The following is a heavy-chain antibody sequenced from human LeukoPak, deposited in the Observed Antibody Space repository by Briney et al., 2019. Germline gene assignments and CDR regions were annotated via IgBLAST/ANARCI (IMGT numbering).Heavy chain of an antibody. CDR3: ARRFPFTGAFDY. J-gene: IGHJ4*02. V-gene: IGHV4-59*08. CDR2: IYYSGST. CDR1: GGSISSYY. D-gene: IGHD4/OR15-4a*01. Sequence: SETLSLTCTVSGGSISSYYWSWIRQPPGKGLEWIGYIYYSGSTNYNPSLKSRVTISVDTSKNQFSLKLSSVTAADTAVYYCARRFPFTGAFDYWGQGTLVTVSS.